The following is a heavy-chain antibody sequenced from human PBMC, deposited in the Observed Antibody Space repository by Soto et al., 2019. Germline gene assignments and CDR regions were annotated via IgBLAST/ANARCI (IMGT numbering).Heavy chain of an antibody. J-gene: IGHJ4*02. D-gene: IGHD2-2*01. CDR3: ARPARECSSPGCAN. CDR1: GLTLSNYW. Sequence: EVQLVESGGGLVQPGGSLRLSCVVSGLTLSNYWMSWVRQAPGKGLEWVANINRDGSETYYVDSVKGRFTISRDNIKNSLYLQMTSLRAEDTAVYYCARPARECSSPGCANWGQGTLVTVSS. V-gene: IGHV3-7*01. CDR2: INRDGSET.